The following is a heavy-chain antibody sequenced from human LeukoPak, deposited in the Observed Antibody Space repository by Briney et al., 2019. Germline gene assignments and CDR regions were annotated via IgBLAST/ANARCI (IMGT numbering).Heavy chain of an antibody. D-gene: IGHD6-13*01. J-gene: IGHJ4*02. Sequence: GGSPRLSCAASGFTFSSYWMSWVRQAPGKGLEWVANIKQDGSEKYYVDSVKGRFTISRDNAKNSLYLQMNSLRAEDTAVYYCASGYSSSWATFDYWGQGTLVTVSS. CDR1: GFTFSSYW. CDR2: IKQDGSEK. V-gene: IGHV3-7*01. CDR3: ASGYSSSWATFDY.